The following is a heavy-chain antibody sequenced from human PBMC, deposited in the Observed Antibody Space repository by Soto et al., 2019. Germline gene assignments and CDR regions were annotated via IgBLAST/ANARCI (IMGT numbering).Heavy chain of an antibody. D-gene: IGHD2-2*01. CDR1: GCSISSGGYY. J-gene: IGHJ3*02. V-gene: IGHV4-31*03. CDR2: IYYSGST. CDR3: ASVIVVGRLGAFDI. Sequence: QVQLQESGPGLVKPSQTLSLTCTVSGCSISSGGYYWSWIRQHPGKGLEWIGYIYYSGSTYYNPSLKSRVTISVDTSKNQFPLKLSSVTAADMAVYYCASVIVVGRLGAFDIWGQGTMVTVSS.